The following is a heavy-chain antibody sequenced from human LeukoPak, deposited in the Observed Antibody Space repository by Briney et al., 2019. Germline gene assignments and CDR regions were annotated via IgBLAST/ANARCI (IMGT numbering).Heavy chain of an antibody. CDR1: GYTFTGYY. V-gene: IGHV1-2*02. J-gene: IGHJ6*02. CDR3: ARRVPAAISYYYYGMDV. Sequence: GASVKVSCKASGYTFTGYYMHWVRQAPGQGLEWMGWINPNSGGTNYAQKFQGRDTMTRDTSISTAYMELSRLRSDDTAVYYCARRVPAAISYYYYGMDVWGQGTTVTVSS. CDR2: INPNSGGT. D-gene: IGHD2-2*02.